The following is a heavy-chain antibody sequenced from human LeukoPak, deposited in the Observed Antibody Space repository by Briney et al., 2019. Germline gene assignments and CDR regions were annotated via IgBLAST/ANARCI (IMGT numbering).Heavy chain of an antibody. D-gene: IGHD1-26*01. V-gene: IGHV4-39*01. Sequence: SETLSLTCSVSGGSISSGNYHWTWIRQSPGEGLEWIGNVYYTGGTYYKPSLKSRITISIDTSKNQFSLKLSSVTAADTAVYYCARHGYSGSYYDYWGQGTLVTVSS. CDR3: ARHGYSGSYYDY. J-gene: IGHJ4*02. CDR2: VYYTGGT. CDR1: GGSISSGNYH.